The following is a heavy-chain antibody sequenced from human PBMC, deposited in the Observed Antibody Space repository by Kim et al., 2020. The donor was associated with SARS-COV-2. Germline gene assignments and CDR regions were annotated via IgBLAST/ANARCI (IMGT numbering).Heavy chain of an antibody. D-gene: IGHD7-27*01. J-gene: IGHJ3*02. CDR2: GET. Sequence: GETIYAQKFQGRVTMTEDTSTDTAYMELSSLRSEDTAVYYCTTDLGTFDIWGQETMVTVSS. CDR3: TTDLGTFDI. V-gene: IGHV1-24*01.